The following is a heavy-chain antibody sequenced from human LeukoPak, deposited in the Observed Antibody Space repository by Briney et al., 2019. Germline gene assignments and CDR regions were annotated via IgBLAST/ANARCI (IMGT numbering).Heavy chain of an antibody. D-gene: IGHD6-13*01. CDR2: ITGGGTRA. Sequence: PGGSLRLSCAASGFTFSNYAMSWVRQAPGKGLEWVSSITGGGTRAYYADSVEGRFTISRDNSGYTLHLQMNSLRAEDTAVYYCASRSSIVAATVLFDYWGREPWSPSPQ. CDR3: ASRSSIVAATVLFDY. V-gene: IGHV3-23*01. J-gene: IGHJ4*02. CDR1: GFTFSNYA.